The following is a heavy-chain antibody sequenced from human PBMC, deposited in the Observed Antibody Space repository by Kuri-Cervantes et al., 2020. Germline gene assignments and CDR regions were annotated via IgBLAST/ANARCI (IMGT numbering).Heavy chain of an antibody. D-gene: IGHD2-21*01. Sequence: KVSCKGSGYSFTNNWIGWVRQMPGKGLEWMGIVDPGVSQPRYSPSFQGQVTISVDTSINTAYLQWSSLKASDTAIYYCARIGGGGVYFDYWGQGTLVTVSS. CDR3: ARIGGGGVYFDY. J-gene: IGHJ4*02. CDR1: GYSFTNNW. CDR2: VDPGVSQP. V-gene: IGHV5-51*01.